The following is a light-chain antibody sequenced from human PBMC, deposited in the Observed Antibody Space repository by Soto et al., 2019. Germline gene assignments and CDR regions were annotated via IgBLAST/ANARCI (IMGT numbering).Light chain of an antibody. CDR3: NSYTTLSNRG. J-gene: IGLJ1*01. CDR2: EGT. Sequence: QSVLTQPASVSGSPGQSITNSCTGTSTDIGAYNYVSWYQQHPGKAPKRLIYEGTNRPSGVSNRFSGSKSGNTASLTISGLQAEDEANYDCNSYTTLSNRGFGTGTKVTVL. CDR1: STDIGAYNY. V-gene: IGLV2-14*01.